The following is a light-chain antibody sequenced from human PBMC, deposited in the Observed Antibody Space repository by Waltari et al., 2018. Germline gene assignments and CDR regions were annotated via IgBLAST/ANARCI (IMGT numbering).Light chain of an antibody. J-gene: IGLJ2*01. CDR1: SSDVGGYNY. CDR3: SSYTSSGTVV. CDR2: DVN. V-gene: IGLV2-14*03. Sequence: QSALTQPASVSGSPGQSLTISCTGTSSDVGGYNYVSWYQQHPGKAPKLTIYDVNNRPSGVSNRFSGSKSGNTASLTISGLQAEDEADYYCSSYTSSGTVVFGGGTKLTVL.